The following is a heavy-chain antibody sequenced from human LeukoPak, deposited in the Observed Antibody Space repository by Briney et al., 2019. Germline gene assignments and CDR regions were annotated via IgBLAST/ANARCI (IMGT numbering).Heavy chain of an antibody. Sequence: SETLSFTCAVYGGSFSGYYWSWIRQPPGKGLEWIGEINHSGSTNYNPSLKSRVTISVDTSKNQFSLKLSSVTAADTAVYYCARGQWLVDYWGQGTLVTVSS. D-gene: IGHD6-19*01. CDR2: INHSGST. V-gene: IGHV4-34*01. CDR3: ARGQWLVDY. J-gene: IGHJ4*02. CDR1: GGSFSGYY.